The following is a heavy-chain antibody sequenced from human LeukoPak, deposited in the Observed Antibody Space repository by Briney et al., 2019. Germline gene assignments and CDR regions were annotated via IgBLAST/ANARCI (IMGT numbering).Heavy chain of an antibody. J-gene: IGHJ4*02. CDR2: ISYDGSNK. CDR3: ARQKKQTTAIDY. Sequence: PGGSLRLSCAASGFTFSSYGMHWVRQAPGKGLEWVAVISYDGSNKYYADSVKGRFTISRDNSKNTLYLQMNSLRAEDTAVYYCARQKKQTTAIDYWGQGTLVTVSS. D-gene: IGHD4-17*01. V-gene: IGHV3-30*03. CDR1: GFTFSSYG.